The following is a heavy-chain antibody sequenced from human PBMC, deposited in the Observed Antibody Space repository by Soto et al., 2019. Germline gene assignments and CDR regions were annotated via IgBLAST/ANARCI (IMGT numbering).Heavy chain of an antibody. Sequence: QVHLVESGGGVVQPGTSLRLSCRASRFKFSDYGMDWVRQAPGKGLEWVSRVLYDGSKKYYADSVKGRFTISRDNPRNTLYLQMDSLRAEDTGVYYCVKDLALMGDYWGQGTPVTVSS. J-gene: IGHJ4*02. CDR1: RFKFSDYG. V-gene: IGHV3-30*18. D-gene: IGHD3-16*01. CDR3: VKDLALMGDY. CDR2: VLYDGSKK.